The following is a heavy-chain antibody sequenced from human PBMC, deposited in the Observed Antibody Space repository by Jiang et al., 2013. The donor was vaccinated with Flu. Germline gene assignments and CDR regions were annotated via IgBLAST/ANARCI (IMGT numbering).Heavy chain of an antibody. D-gene: IGHD3-9*01. CDR1: GFTFRNHA. J-gene: IGHJ6*04. V-gene: IGHV3-33*01. CDR3: AREGGHYDILTDEYESYTMDV. CDR2: IFPDGSNE. Sequence: VQLLESGGGVVQPGRSLRLSCVASGFTFRNHAMHWVRQAPGKGLEWVGFIFPDGSNEYYADSMKGRFTISRDNSENTLYLQMNNLRVADTALYYCAREGGHYDILTDEYESYTMDVWGKGTTVTVSS.